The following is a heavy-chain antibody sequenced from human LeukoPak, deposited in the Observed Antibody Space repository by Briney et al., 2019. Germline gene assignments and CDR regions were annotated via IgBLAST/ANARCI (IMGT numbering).Heavy chain of an antibody. CDR2: IYSGGST. J-gene: IGHJ4*02. CDR3: ARGGDYHQYDY. CDR1: GFTVSSNY. D-gene: IGHD3-16*01. V-gene: IGHV3-53*01. Sequence: PGGSLRLSCAASGFTVSSNYMGWVRQAPGRGLGWVSVIYSGGSTYYADSVKGRFTISRENAKNSLYLQMNSLRAGDTAVYYCARGGDYHQYDYWGQGTLVTVSS.